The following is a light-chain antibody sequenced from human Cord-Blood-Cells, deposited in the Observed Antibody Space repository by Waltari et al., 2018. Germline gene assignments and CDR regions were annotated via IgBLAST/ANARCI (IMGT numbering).Light chain of an antibody. Sequence: QSALTQPASVSGSPGQSITIPCTGTSSDVGGYNSVSWYQQHPGKAPKLMIYEVSNRPSGVSNRFSGSKSGNTASLTISGLQAEDEADYYCSSYTSSSTLVVFGGGTKLTVL. CDR1: SSDVGGYNS. J-gene: IGLJ2*01. CDR2: EVS. CDR3: SSYTSSSTLVV. V-gene: IGLV2-14*01.